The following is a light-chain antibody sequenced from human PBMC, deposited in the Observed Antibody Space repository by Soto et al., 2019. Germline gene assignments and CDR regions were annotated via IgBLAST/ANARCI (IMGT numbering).Light chain of an antibody. CDR2: GAS. CDR1: QSVTSTY. J-gene: IGKJ1*01. V-gene: IGKV3-20*01. CDR3: QQYGNSLWT. Sequence: VLTQSPGTLSLSAGERATLSCRASQSVTSTYLAWYQQRPGQAPRLLIYGASNRAPGIPDRFSGSGSGTDFTLTISRLEPEDFAVYYCQQYGNSLWTFGQGTKVDIK.